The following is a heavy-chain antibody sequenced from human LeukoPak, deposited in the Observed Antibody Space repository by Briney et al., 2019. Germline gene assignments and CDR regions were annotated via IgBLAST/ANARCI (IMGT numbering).Heavy chain of an antibody. CDR2: IIPIFDTT. V-gene: IGHV1-69*05. CDR3: ARGGAHSVAGYDAFDI. D-gene: IGHD6-19*01. J-gene: IGHJ3*02. Sequence: SVKVSCKASGGTFSSYGISWVRQAPGQGLEWMGGIIPIFDTTNYAQKLQGRVTITTDESTSTAYMELSSLRSEDTAVYYCARGGAHSVAGYDAFDIWGQGTMVTVSS. CDR1: GGTFSSYG.